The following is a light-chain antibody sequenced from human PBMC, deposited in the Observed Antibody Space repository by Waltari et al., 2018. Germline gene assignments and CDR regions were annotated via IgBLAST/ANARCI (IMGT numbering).Light chain of an antibody. V-gene: IGKV1-9*01. CDR2: AAS. Sequence: IQLTQSPSSLSASVGDRVTITCRASQGISSHLAWYQQKPGKAPELLIFAASTLQSGVPSRFSGSGSGTDFTLTIASLQPEDSATYYCQQYHTYPYTFGQGTQLEIK. CDR3: QQYHTYPYT. CDR1: QGISSH. J-gene: IGKJ2*01.